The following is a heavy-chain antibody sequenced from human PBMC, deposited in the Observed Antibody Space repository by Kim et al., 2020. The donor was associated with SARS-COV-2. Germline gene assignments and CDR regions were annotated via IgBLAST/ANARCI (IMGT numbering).Heavy chain of an antibody. Sequence: ADTVKGPFTISKDNSKNTLNMQMNSLRAEDTAVYYCARDGLRLLEWGGFDPWGQGTLVTVSS. D-gene: IGHD3-3*01. V-gene: IGHV3-30*01. CDR3: ARDGLRLLEWGGFDP. J-gene: IGHJ5*02.